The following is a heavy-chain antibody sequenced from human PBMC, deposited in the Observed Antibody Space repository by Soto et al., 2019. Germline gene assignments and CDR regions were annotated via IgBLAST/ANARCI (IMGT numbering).Heavy chain of an antibody. J-gene: IGHJ4*02. CDR3: AREGNSEYSSSSYFDY. Sequence: PSETLSLTCTVSGGSISSHYWSWIRQPPGKGLEWIGYIYYSGSTNYNPSLKSRVTISVDTSKNQFSLKLSSVTAADTAVYYCAREGNSEYSSSSYFDYWGQGTLVTVSS. V-gene: IGHV4-59*11. D-gene: IGHD6-6*01. CDR1: GGSISSHY. CDR2: IYYSGST.